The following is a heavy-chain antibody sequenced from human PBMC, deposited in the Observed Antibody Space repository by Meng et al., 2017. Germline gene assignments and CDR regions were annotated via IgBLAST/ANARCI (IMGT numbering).Heavy chain of an antibody. V-gene: IGHV4-61*01. CDR3: ARDCSGGSCYSIGV. Sequence: QVQLQRSGPGLVRPSETLSLPCTVSGGSVSSGSYYWSWIRQPPGKGLEWIGYIYYSGSTNYNPSLKSRVTISVDTSKNQFSLKLSSVTAADTAVYYCARDCSGGSCYSIGVWGQGTLVTVSS. CDR2: IYYSGST. CDR1: GGSVSSGSYY. D-gene: IGHD2-15*01. J-gene: IGHJ4*02.